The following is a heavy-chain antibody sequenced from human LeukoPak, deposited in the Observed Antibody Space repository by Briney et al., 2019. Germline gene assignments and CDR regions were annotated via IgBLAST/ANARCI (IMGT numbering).Heavy chain of an antibody. V-gene: IGHV3-33*01. Sequence: PGGSLRLSCAASGFTFSSYGMHWVRQAPGKGLEWVAIIWYDGRNKYYTDSVKGRFTISRDNSKNTLYLQMNSLRAEDTAVYYCARDPNCSGGSCFDYWGQGTLVTVSS. CDR1: GFTFSSYG. J-gene: IGHJ4*02. CDR3: ARDPNCSGGSCFDY. D-gene: IGHD2-15*01. CDR2: IWYDGRNK.